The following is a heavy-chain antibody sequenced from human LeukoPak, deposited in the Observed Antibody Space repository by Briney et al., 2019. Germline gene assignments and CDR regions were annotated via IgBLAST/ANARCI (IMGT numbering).Heavy chain of an antibody. CDR2: INTNTGNP. J-gene: IGHJ4*02. V-gene: IGHV7-4-1*02. Sequence: ASVKVSCKASGYTFTSYAMNWVRQAPGQGLECMGWINTNTGNPTYAQGFTGRFVFSLDTSVSTTYLQISSLKAEDTAVYYCARGFWGSPFDYWGQGTLVTVSS. D-gene: IGHD3-16*01. CDR1: GYTFTSYA. CDR3: ARGFWGSPFDY.